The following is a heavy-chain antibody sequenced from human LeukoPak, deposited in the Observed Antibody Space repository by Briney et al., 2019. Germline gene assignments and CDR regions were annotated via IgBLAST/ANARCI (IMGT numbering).Heavy chain of an antibody. V-gene: IGHV3-23*01. CDR3: AKDEGSEVGATLYYYYMDV. CDR2: ISGSGGAT. J-gene: IGHJ6*03. D-gene: IGHD1-26*01. CDR1: GFTFNTYG. Sequence: GGTLRLSCAASGFTFNTYGMSWVRQAPGKGLEWVSGISGSGGATYYADSVKGRFTISRDDPHNTLYLQMNSLRAEDTAVYYCAKDEGSEVGATLYYYYMDVWGKGTTVTVSS.